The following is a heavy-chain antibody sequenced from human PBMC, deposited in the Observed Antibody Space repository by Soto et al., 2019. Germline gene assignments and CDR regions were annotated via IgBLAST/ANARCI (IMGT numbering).Heavy chain of an antibody. D-gene: IGHD2-2*01. J-gene: IGHJ6*02. V-gene: IGHV4-61*01. Sequence: QVQLQESGPGLVKPSGTLSLTCTVSGGSVNSGSYYWTWIRQPPGKGLEWIGYLYYNTNTNYNPSLKSRVTISVDTSKNQFSLKLSSVTAADTAVYYCARTYRTTTSCQAHGMDVWGQGTTVTVSS. CDR2: LYYNTNT. CDR3: ARTYRTTTSCQAHGMDV. CDR1: GGSVNSGSYY.